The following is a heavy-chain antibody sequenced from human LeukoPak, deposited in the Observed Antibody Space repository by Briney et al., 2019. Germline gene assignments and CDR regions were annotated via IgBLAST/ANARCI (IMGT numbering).Heavy chain of an antibody. CDR2: IRYDGSNK. V-gene: IGHV3-30*02. CDR3: SKEGVVGVVPWLDAFDI. D-gene: IGHD1-26*01. J-gene: IGHJ3*02. CDR1: GFTFSSYG. Sequence: PGGSLRLSCAASGFTFSSYGMHWVRQAPGKGLEWVAFIRYDGSNKYYADSLKGRFTIARDNSKNQLYMQRNSLRAQDTALYYSSKEGVVGVVPWLDAFDIWGQGTMVTVSS.